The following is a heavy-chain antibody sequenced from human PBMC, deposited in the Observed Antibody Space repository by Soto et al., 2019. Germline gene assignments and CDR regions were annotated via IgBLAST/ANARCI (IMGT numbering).Heavy chain of an antibody. J-gene: IGHJ5*02. CDR2: INAGNGNT. CDR3: ARGGKSDSSSSGRNWFDP. V-gene: IGHV1-3*01. Sequence: GASVKVSCKASGYTFTSYAMHWVRQAPGQRLEWMGWINAGNGNTKYSQKFQGRVTITRDTSASTAYMELNSLRSEDTAVYYCARGGKSDSSSSGRNWFDPWGQGTLVTVSS. CDR1: GYTFTSYA. D-gene: IGHD6-6*01.